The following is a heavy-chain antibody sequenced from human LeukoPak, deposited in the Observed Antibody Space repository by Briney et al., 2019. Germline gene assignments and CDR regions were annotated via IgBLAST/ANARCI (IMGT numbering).Heavy chain of an antibody. CDR3: TRRSAYDYFNN. CDR2: IWYDGYNK. D-gene: IGHD3-3*01. CDR1: GFTFSDYG. V-gene: IGHV3-33*01. Sequence: GGSLRLSCTASGFTFSDYGMHWVRQAPGKGLEWVAIIWYDGYNKYYADSVRGRFTISRDDSKSIAYLQMNSLQTDDTAVYYCTRRSAYDYFNNWGQGTLVTVSS. J-gene: IGHJ4*02.